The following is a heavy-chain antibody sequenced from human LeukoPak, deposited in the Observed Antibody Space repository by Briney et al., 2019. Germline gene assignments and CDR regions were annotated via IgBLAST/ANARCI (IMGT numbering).Heavy chain of an antibody. CDR1: GFTLSSYG. CDR3: ARDPRGIAVAGTWDY. V-gene: IGHV3-33*01. D-gene: IGHD6-19*01. Sequence: GGSLRLSCAASGFTLSSYGMHWVRQAPGTGLEWVSVIWYDGSKKYYADSVKGRFTTSRDNSKNTVYLQMNSLRVEDTAVYYCARDPRGIAVAGTWDYWGQGTLVTVSS. J-gene: IGHJ4*02. CDR2: IWYDGSKK.